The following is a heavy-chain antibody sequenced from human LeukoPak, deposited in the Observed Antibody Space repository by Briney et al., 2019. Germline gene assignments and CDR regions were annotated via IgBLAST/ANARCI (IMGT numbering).Heavy chain of an antibody. CDR2: ISGSGGST. CDR1: GFIFSSFA. Sequence: GGYLRLSCAASGFIFSSFAMTWVRQAPGKGLDRVYAISGSGGSTYYADSVKGRFTISRDNSKNTLYLQMNNLRAEDTAVYYCAKPEEWELYGMDVWGQGTTVTVSS. CDR3: AKPEEWELYGMDV. J-gene: IGHJ6*02. D-gene: IGHD1-26*01. V-gene: IGHV3-23*01.